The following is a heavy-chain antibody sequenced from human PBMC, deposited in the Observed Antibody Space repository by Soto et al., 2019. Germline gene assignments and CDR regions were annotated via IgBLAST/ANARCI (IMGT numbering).Heavy chain of an antibody. CDR1: GGTFSGYY. CDR2: INHSGST. V-gene: IGHV4-34*01. Sequence: QVQLQQWGAGLLKPSETLSLTCAVYGGTFSGYYWSWIRQPPGKGLEWIGEINHSGSTNYNPSLKSRVTISVDTSKNQFSLKLSSVTAADTAVYYCARAVYGDYVDYWGQGTLVTVSS. D-gene: IGHD4-17*01. CDR3: ARAVYGDYVDY. J-gene: IGHJ4*02.